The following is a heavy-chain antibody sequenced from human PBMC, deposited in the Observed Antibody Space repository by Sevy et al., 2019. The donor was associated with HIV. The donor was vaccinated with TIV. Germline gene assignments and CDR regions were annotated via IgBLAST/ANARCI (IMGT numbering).Heavy chain of an antibody. V-gene: IGHV3-53*01. J-gene: IGHJ3*02. Sequence: GGSLRLSCAASGFTVSSNYMSWVRQAPGKGLEWVSVIYSGGGTYYADSVKGRFTISRDNSKNTLYLQMNSLRAEDTAVYYCARALHVHSAGGAFHIWGQGTMVTVSS. CDR2: IYSGGGT. CDR3: ARALHVHSAGGAFHI. CDR1: GFTVSSNY. D-gene: IGHD1-26*01.